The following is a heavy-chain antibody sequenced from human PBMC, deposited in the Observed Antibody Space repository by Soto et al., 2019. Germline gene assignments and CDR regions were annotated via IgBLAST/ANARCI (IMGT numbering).Heavy chain of an antibody. J-gene: IGHJ5*02. V-gene: IGHV4-34*01. Sequence: LRETLSLTWAVYGGSFSGYYWSWIRQPPGKGLEWIGEINHSGSTNYNPSLKSRVTISVDTSKNQFSLKLSSVTAADTAVYYCARGLRFLEWLPLNWFDPWGQGTLVTVSS. CDR1: GGSFSGYY. CDR3: ARGLRFLEWLPLNWFDP. D-gene: IGHD3-3*01. CDR2: INHSGST.